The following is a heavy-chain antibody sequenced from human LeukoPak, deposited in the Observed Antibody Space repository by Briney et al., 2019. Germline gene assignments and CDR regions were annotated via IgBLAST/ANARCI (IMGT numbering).Heavy chain of an antibody. Sequence: PSQTLSLTCTVSGGSISSGDYYWSWIRQPPGKGLEWIGYIYYSGSTYYNPSLKSRVTISVDTFKNQFSLKLSSVTAADTAVYYCARGPGLVVVAVTGGRFDPWGQGTLVTVSS. D-gene: IGHD2-15*01. CDR1: GGSISSGDYY. V-gene: IGHV4-30-4*01. CDR3: ARGPGLVVVAVTGGRFDP. CDR2: IYYSGST. J-gene: IGHJ5*02.